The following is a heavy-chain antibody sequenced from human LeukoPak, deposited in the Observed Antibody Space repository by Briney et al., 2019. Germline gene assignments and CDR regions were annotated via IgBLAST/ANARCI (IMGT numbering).Heavy chain of an antibody. D-gene: IGHD2-15*01. CDR1: GFTFSDYY. CDR3: ARAPRYCSGGSCTDAFDI. Sequence: PGGSLRLSCAASGFTFSDYYMSWIRQAPGKGLEWVSYISSSGSTIYYADSVKGRFTISRDNAKNSLYLQMNSLRAEDTAVYYCARAPRYCSGGSCTDAFDIWGQGTMVTVSS. V-gene: IGHV3-11*01. J-gene: IGHJ3*02. CDR2: ISSSGSTI.